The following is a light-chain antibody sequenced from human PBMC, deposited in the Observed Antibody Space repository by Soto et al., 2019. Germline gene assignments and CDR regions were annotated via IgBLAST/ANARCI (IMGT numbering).Light chain of an antibody. CDR2: DAS. CDR3: QGRSNWAWT. Sequence: EIVLTQSPATLSLSPGERATLSCRASQSVGTYLAWYQQKPGQAPRLLMYDASNRATGIPARFSGGGSGTDFTLTISSLEPVDFAVYYCQGRSNWAWTFGQGTKVEIK. V-gene: IGKV3-11*01. CDR1: QSVGTY. J-gene: IGKJ1*01.